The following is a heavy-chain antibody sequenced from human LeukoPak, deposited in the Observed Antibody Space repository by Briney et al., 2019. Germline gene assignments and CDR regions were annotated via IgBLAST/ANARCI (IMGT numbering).Heavy chain of an antibody. D-gene: IGHD3-10*01. Sequence: GASVKVSCKASGYTFTSYDINWGRQATGQGLEWMGWMNPNSGNTGYAQKCQGRVTMTRNTSISTAYMELSSLRSEDTAVYYWARAVRGVIIKNYYDYYMAVWGKGTTVTVSS. J-gene: IGHJ6*03. CDR3: ARAVRGVIIKNYYDYYMAV. CDR1: GYTFTSYD. V-gene: IGHV1-8*01. CDR2: MNPNSGNT.